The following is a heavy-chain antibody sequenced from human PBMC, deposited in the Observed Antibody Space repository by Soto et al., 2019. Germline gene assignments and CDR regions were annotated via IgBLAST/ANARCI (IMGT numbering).Heavy chain of an antibody. CDR3: ARVGGCRYDTSAYSGL. V-gene: IGHV1-69*13. J-gene: IGHJ3*01. D-gene: IGHD3-22*01. CDR1: GGTFSSYA. CDR2: IIPIFGTA. Sequence: ASVKVSCKASGGTFSSYAISWVRQAPGQGLEWMGGIIPIFGTANYAQKFQGRVTITADESTSTADMELSSLRTEETAVDYRARVGGCRYDTSAYSGLWGQGTMVTVSS.